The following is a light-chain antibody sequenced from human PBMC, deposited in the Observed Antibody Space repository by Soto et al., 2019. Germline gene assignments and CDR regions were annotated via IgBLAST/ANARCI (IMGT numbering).Light chain of an antibody. Sequence: EIVMTQSPATLSVSPGERATLSCRASQSVSSNLAWYQQKPGQAPRLLIYGASTRATGIPARFSGSGSGTEFTLTISSLRSEDFAVYYCQQYNNWPVTFGGGTKVDIK. CDR1: QSVSSN. J-gene: IGKJ4*01. CDR2: GAS. V-gene: IGKV3-15*01. CDR3: QQYNNWPVT.